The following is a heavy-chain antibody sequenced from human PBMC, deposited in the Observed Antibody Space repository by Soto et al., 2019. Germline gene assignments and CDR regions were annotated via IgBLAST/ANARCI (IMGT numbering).Heavy chain of an antibody. Sequence: EVQLVESGGGLVKPGGSLRLSCAACGFTFSSYSMNWVRQAPGKGLEWVSSISSSSSYIYYADSVKGRFTISRDNAKNSLYLQMNSLRAEDTAVYYCASAAGYGDYVFDYWGQGTLVTVSS. CDR3: ASAAGYGDYVFDY. V-gene: IGHV3-21*01. J-gene: IGHJ4*02. D-gene: IGHD4-17*01. CDR1: GFTFSSYS. CDR2: ISSSSSYI.